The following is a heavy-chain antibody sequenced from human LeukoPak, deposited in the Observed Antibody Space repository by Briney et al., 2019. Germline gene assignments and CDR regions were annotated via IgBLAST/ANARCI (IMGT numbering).Heavy chain of an antibody. V-gene: IGHV4-39*01. Sequence: SETLSLTCTVSGGSISSSSFYWGWIRQPSGKGLEWIGSIYYRGSTYYNPSLKSRVTISVDMSENQVSLKLRSVTAADTAVYYCTEFYFDRSGYADYWGQGTLVTVSS. CDR2: IYYRGST. D-gene: IGHD3-22*01. CDR1: GGSISSSSFY. CDR3: TEFYFDRSGYADY. J-gene: IGHJ4*02.